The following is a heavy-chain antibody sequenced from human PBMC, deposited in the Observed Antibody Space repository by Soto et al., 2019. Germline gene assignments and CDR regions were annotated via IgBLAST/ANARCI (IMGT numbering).Heavy chain of an antibody. CDR3: ARFSGSYPRGLDY. CDR1: GFTFSDHY. D-gene: IGHD1-26*01. J-gene: IGHJ4*02. CDR2: SRNKANSYST. Sequence: EVQLVESGGGLVQPGGSLRLSCAASGFTFSDHYMDWVRQAPGKGLEWVGRSRNKANSYSTEYAASVKGRFTISRDESMNSLHLQRNSLKTEDTAVYYCARFSGSYPRGLDYWGQGTLVTVSS. V-gene: IGHV3-72*01.